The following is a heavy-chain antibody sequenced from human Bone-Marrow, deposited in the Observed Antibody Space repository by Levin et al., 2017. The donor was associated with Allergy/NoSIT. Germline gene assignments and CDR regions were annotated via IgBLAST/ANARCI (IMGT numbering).Heavy chain of an antibody. Sequence: SETLSLTFSVSGGSVSRGTYYWSWIRRPPGKGLEWIGYINYRGVTKYNPSLKSRVTISVDTSKNEFSLKVTSVTAADTAVYYCARNRIIVSGGNDYYYGMDVWGQGTTVTVSS. CDR2: INYRGVT. V-gene: IGHV4-61*01. CDR1: GGSVSRGTYY. CDR3: ARNRIIVSGGNDYYYGMDV. J-gene: IGHJ6*02. D-gene: IGHD5/OR15-5a*01.